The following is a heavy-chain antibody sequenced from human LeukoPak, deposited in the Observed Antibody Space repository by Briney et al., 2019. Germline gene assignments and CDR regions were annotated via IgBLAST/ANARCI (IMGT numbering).Heavy chain of an antibody. Sequence: SETLSLTCTVSGGSVSSGRYYWSWIRQPPGKGLEWIGYIYYSGSTNYNPSLKSRVTISVDTSKNQFSLKLSSVTAADTAVYYCVRGASNWFDPWGQETLVTVSS. V-gene: IGHV4-61*01. CDR3: VRGASNWFDP. CDR2: IYYSGST. CDR1: GGSVSSGRYY. D-gene: IGHD3-10*01. J-gene: IGHJ5*02.